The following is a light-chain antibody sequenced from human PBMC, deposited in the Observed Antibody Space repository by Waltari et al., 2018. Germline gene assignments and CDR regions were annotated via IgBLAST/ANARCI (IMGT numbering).Light chain of an antibody. J-gene: IGLJ2*01. CDR1: GSTIGAGSD. V-gene: IGLV1-40*01. CDR3: QSYDRSLSVV. CDR2: GNN. Sequence: QSALTQPPSVSGAPGQRVTIPCTGTGSTIGAGSDVHWYQQFPGTAPKLLLYGNNNRPSGVPDRFSASKTGTSASLAITGLQAEDEADYYCQSYDRSLSVVFGGGTKLTVL.